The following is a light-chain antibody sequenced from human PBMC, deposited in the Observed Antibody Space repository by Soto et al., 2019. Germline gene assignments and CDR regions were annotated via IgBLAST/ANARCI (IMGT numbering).Light chain of an antibody. CDR1: SSDVGVYNY. CDR2: DVT. V-gene: IGLV2-14*01. Sequence: QSVLTQPASVSGSPGQSIAISCTGTSSDVGVYNYVSWYQQHPGKAPKLMIYDVTNRPSGVSNRFSGSKSGNTASLTIAGLKAEDEADYYCCSYTTTSTYVFGSGTKLTVL. J-gene: IGLJ1*01. CDR3: CSYTTTSTYV.